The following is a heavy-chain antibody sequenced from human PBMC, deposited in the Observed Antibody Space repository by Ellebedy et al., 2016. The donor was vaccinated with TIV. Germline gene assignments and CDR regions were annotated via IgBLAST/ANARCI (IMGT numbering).Heavy chain of an antibody. CDR3: TRGRNVVIVSASTENFQH. CDR1: GFLFRGYD. Sequence: GESLKIPXAASGFLFRGYDMHWVRQAPGRGLEWVAVISSDGNNQYYADSVKGRFTISRDNSKNTLNLEMNRLRIEDTAVYYCTRGRNVVIVSASTENFQHWGQGTLVTVSS. V-gene: IGHV3-30*04. D-gene: IGHD2/OR15-2a*01. CDR2: ISSDGNNQ. J-gene: IGHJ1*01.